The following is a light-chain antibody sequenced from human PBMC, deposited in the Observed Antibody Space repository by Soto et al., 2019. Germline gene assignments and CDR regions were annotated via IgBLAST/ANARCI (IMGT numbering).Light chain of an antibody. V-gene: IGKV3-11*01. CDR1: QSVSSY. CDR3: QQYNNWPPVT. CDR2: DAS. J-gene: IGKJ5*01. Sequence: EIVLTQSPATLSLSPGERATLSCRASQSVSSYLAWYQQKPGQAPRLLIYDASNRATGIPARFSGSGSGTEFTLTISSLQSEDFGIYYCQQYNNWPPVTFGQGTRLEIK.